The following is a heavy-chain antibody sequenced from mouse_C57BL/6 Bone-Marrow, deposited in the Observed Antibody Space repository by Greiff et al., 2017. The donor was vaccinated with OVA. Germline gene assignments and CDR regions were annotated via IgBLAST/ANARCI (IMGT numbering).Heavy chain of an antibody. CDR3: AGNYFDY. V-gene: IGHV5-17*01. J-gene: IGHJ2*01. Sequence: EVQGVESGGGLVKPGGSLKLSCAASGFTFSDYGMHWVRQAPEKGLEWVAYIRSGSSTISYSDTVKGRFTISRDNAKNTLFLQMTSLRSEDTAMYYCAGNYFDYWGQGTTLTVSS. CDR2: IRSGSSTI. CDR1: GFTFSDYG.